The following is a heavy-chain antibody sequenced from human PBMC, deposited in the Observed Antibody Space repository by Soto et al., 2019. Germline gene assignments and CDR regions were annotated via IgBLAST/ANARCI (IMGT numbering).Heavy chain of an antibody. J-gene: IGHJ6*03. D-gene: IGHD6-13*01. CDR1: GGSISSYY. CDR3: AAPGRSTGADEHCYYYMDV. Sequence: SETLSLTCTVSGGSISSYYWSWIRQPPGKGLEWIGYIYYSGSTNYNPSLKSRVNISVDTSKNQFSLKLSSVTAADTAVYFCAAPGRSTGADEHCYYYMDVWGKGTTVTVSS. CDR2: IYYSGST. V-gene: IGHV4-59*01.